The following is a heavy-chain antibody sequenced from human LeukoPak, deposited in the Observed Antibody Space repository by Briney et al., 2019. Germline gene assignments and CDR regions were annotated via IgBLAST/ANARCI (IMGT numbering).Heavy chain of an antibody. V-gene: IGHV3-66*04. CDR1: GFTGRSNY. D-gene: IGHD3-22*01. CDR2: IYSGGST. CDR3: ARPGSGYYYGGAFDI. Sequence: GALRLSCSASGFTGRSNYMSLVRPAPGEGLEGVSVIYSGGSTYYADSVKGRFTISRDNSKNTLYLQMNSLRAEDTAVYYCARPGSGYYYGGAFDIWGQGTMVTVSS. J-gene: IGHJ3*02.